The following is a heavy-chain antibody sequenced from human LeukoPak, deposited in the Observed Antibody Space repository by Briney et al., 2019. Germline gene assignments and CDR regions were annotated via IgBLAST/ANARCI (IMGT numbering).Heavy chain of an antibody. CDR1: GYSISSGYY. D-gene: IGHD5-24*01. V-gene: IGHV4-38-2*02. CDR3: ARHRSKWLQSSFDY. J-gene: IGHJ4*02. Sequence: TSETLSLTCTVSGYSISSGYYWGWIRPPPGKGLEWIGSIYHSGSTYYNPSLKSRVTISVDTSKNQFSLKLSSVTAADTAVYYCARHRSKWLQSSFDYWGQGTLVTVSS. CDR2: IYHSGST.